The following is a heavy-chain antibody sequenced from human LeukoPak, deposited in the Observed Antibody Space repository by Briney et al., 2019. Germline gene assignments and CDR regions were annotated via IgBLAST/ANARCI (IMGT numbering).Heavy chain of an antibody. Sequence: SQTLSLTCTVSGGSISSGCYYWSWIRQPAGKGLDWIGRINTSGSTNYNPSLKSRVTISVDTSKNQFSLKLSSVTAADTAVYYCASIQSYYFGLDVWGQGTTVTVSS. V-gene: IGHV4-61*02. CDR3: ASIQSYYFGLDV. CDR1: GGSISSGCYY. CDR2: INTSGST. J-gene: IGHJ6*02. D-gene: IGHD4-11*01.